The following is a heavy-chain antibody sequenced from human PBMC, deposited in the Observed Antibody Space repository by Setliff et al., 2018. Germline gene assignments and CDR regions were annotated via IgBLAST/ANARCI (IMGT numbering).Heavy chain of an antibody. CDR3: ARDRTYYGSGTYTRWFDY. Sequence: SETLSLTCTVSGASVRSHYWSWIRQPPGKGLEWIGFIFYSGDTKSNPSLKSRVTMSVDTSKNQFSLKLSSVTAADTTVYYCARDRTYYGSGTYTRWFDYWGQGTLVTVSS. D-gene: IGHD3-10*01. CDR2: IFYSGDT. J-gene: IGHJ4*02. V-gene: IGHV4-59*02. CDR1: GASVRSHY.